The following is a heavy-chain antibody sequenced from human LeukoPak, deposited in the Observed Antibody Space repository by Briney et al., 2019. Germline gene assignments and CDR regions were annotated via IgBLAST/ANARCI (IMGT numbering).Heavy chain of an antibody. J-gene: IGHJ4*02. CDR2: ISAYNGNT. CDR1: GYTFTSYD. D-gene: IGHD3-10*01. CDR3: AREGLYYYGSGSYPFDY. Sequence: ASVKVSCKASGYTFTSYDISWVRQAPGQGLEWMGWISAYNGNTNYAQKLQGRVTMTTDTSTSTAYMELRSLRSDETAVYYCAREGLYYYGSGSYPFDYWGQGTLVTVSS. V-gene: IGHV1-18*01.